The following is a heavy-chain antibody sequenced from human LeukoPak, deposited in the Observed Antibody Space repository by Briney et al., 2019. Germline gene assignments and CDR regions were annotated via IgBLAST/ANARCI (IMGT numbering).Heavy chain of an antibody. D-gene: IGHD3-16*02. CDR1: GFTFSSYD. CDR3: ARDIESGYFDY. J-gene: IGHJ4*02. V-gene: IGHV3-33*01. Sequence: GGSLRLSCAASGFTFSSYDMHWVRQAPGKGLEWVAVISFDGSNKYCADSVKGRFTISRDDSKNTLYLQMNSLRAEDTAVYYCARDIESGYFDYRGQGTLVTVSS. CDR2: ISFDGSNK.